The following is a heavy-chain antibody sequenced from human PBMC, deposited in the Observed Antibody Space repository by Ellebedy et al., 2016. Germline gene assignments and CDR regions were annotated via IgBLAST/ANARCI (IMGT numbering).Heavy chain of an antibody. CDR3: ARAATYAFDL. J-gene: IGHJ3*01. CDR2: IKQDGSEK. D-gene: IGHD5-24*01. V-gene: IGHV3-7*04. CDR1: GLTFSRHW. Sequence: GGSLRLXCAASGLTFSRHWMRWVRQAPGKGLEWVANIKQDGSEKYYVDSVKGRFTISRDNAKNSLYLQMNSLRAEDTAVYYCARAATYAFDLWGQGTMVTVSS.